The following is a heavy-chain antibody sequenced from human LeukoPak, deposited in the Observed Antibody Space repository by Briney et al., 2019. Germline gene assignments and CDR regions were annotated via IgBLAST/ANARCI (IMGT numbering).Heavy chain of an antibody. CDR2: ISYAGNNE. V-gene: IGHV3-30*18. Sequence: GGSLRLSCAASGFTFSSYVMHWVRQAPGKGLEWVAVISYAGNNEYYADSVRGRFTISRDNSKNTLYLQMNSLRAEDTAVYYCAKVESSGWYSIDYWGQGTLVTVSS. D-gene: IGHD6-19*01. CDR3: AKVESSGWYSIDY. J-gene: IGHJ4*02. CDR1: GFTFSSYV.